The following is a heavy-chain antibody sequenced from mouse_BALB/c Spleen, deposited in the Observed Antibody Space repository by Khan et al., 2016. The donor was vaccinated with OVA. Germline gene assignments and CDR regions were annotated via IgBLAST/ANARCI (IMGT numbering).Heavy chain of an antibody. Sequence: QVQLQQSGAELVKPGASVKLSCKASGYTFTSYDINGVRQRPEQGLEWIGRIFPGEGSTKYNEKFKGKATLTTDKSSSTAYMQLSRLTSEDSAVYFCARGSTMMSWFAYWGQGTLVTVSA. J-gene: IGHJ3*01. CDR3: ARGSTMMSWFAY. V-gene: IGHV1S56*01. CDR2: IFPGEGST. D-gene: IGHD2-4*01. CDR1: GYTFTSYD.